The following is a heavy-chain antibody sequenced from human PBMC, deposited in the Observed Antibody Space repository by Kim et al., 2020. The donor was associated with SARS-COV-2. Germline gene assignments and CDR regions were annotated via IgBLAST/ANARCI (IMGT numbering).Heavy chain of an antibody. J-gene: IGHJ4*02. Sequence: DTRYSPSLKGQVTISADQSISTAYLQWSSLKASDTAMYYCARRSRITWDYWGQGTLVTVSS. CDR2: DT. V-gene: IGHV5-51*01. CDR3: ARRSRITWDY.